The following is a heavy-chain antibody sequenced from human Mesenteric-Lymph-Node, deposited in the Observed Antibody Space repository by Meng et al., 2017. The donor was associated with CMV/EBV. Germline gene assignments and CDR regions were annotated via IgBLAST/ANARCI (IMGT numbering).Heavy chain of an antibody. CDR2: IYYSGST. V-gene: IGHV4-39*01. CDR1: GGSMSSSSYY. Sequence: QLQLQESGPGLVKPSETLSLPCTVSGGSMSSSSYYWGWIRQPPGKGLEWIGSIYYSGSTYYNPSLKSRVTISVDTSKNQFSLKLSSVTAADTAVYYCARPHYYGSGSSPWFDPWGQGTLVTVYS. D-gene: IGHD3-10*01. CDR3: ARPHYYGSGSSPWFDP. J-gene: IGHJ5*02.